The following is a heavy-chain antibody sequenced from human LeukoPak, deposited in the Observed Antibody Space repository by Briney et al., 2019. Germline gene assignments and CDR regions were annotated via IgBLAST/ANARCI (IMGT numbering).Heavy chain of an antibody. V-gene: IGHV3-30-3*01. D-gene: IGHD5-18*01. Sequence: PGGSLRLSCAASGFTFSSYAMHWVRQAPGEGLEWVAVTSYDGSNKYYADSVKGRFTISRDNSKSTLYLQMNSLSAEDTAIYYCTRDQGSWIQIWSFDYWGLGTLVTVSS. CDR1: GFTFSSYA. CDR3: TRDQGSWIQIWSFDY. J-gene: IGHJ4*02. CDR2: TSYDGSNK.